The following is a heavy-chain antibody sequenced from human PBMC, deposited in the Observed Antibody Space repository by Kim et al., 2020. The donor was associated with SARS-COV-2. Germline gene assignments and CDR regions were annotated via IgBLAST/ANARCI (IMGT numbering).Heavy chain of an antibody. CDR3: ARDREGAFDY. CDR1: GFTFSTYD. Sequence: GGSLRLSCAASGFTFSTYDMFWIRQATGKGLEWVSTIGAADDTYYADSVKGRFTISRENAMSSVFLQMNSLRAGDTAVYYCARDREGAFDYWCQGTLVTV. CDR2: IGAADDT. J-gene: IGHJ4*02. V-gene: IGHV3-13*01.